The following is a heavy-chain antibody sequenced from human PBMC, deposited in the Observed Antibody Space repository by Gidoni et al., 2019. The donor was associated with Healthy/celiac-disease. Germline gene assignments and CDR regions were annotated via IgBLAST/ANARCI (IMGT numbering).Heavy chain of an antibody. D-gene: IGHD3-10*01. J-gene: IGHJ4*02. V-gene: IGHV4-4*07. CDR2: IYTSGST. Sequence: QVQLQESGPGLVKPSETLSLTCPVSGGSVSSYYWSWIRQPAGKGLEWIGRIYTSGSTNYNPSLKSRVTMSVDTSKIQFSLKLSAVTAADTAVYYCARVYYGSGSYCFDYWGQGTLVTVSS. CDR3: ARVYYGSGSYCFDY. CDR1: GGSVSSYY.